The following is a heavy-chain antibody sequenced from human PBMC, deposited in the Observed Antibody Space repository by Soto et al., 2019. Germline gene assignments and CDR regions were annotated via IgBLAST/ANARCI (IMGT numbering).Heavy chain of an antibody. Sequence: SETLSLTCAVYGGSISGNYWTWIRQPPGKGLEWIGEIDHSGSTNYNPSLKSRVSTSVDTSKNQFSLKLSSVTAADTAMYYCATDTTGLYYGMDVWGHGTTVTVSS. D-gene: IGHD1-26*01. CDR3: ATDTTGLYYGMDV. CDR2: IDHSGST. CDR1: GGSISGNY. J-gene: IGHJ6*02. V-gene: IGHV4-34*01.